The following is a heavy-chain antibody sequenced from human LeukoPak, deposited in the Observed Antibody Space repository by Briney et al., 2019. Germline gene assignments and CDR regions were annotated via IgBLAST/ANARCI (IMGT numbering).Heavy chain of an antibody. CDR2: IKHDGSQT. Sequence: SGGSLRLSCAASGFTFSSYWMTWVRQAPGKGLEWVANIKHDGSQTYYVDSLRGRFTISRDNAKYSLYLQMNSLRAEDTAVYFCARTNLVYSGSYYDYWGQGALVTVSS. CDR1: GFTFSSYW. D-gene: IGHD1-26*01. V-gene: IGHV3-7*01. J-gene: IGHJ4*02. CDR3: ARTNLVYSGSYYDY.